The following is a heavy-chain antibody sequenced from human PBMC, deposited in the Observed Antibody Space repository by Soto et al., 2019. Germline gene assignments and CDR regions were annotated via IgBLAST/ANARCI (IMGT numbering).Heavy chain of an antibody. CDR3: ARDLFTAAAGTSGMDV. Sequence: PSETLSLTCTVSGGSISSGDYYWSWIRQPPGKGLEWIGYIYYSGSTYYNPSLKSRVTISVDTSKNQFSLKLSSVTAADTAVYYCARDLFTAAAGTSGMDVWGQGTTVTVSS. D-gene: IGHD6-13*01. V-gene: IGHV4-30-4*01. J-gene: IGHJ6*02. CDR1: GGSISSGDYY. CDR2: IYYSGST.